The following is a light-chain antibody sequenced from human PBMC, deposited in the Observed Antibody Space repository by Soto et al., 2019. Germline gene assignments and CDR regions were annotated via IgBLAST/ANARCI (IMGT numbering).Light chain of an antibody. V-gene: IGLV1-47*02. CDR3: AAWDDSLSGAV. Sequence: QSVLTQPPSASATPGQRVSISCSGSRSNIGSNYVYWYQQLPGAAPRLLMYSNDQRPSGVPDRFSGSKSGTSASLAISGLQSEDEADYYCAAWDDSLSGAVFGGGTQLTVL. J-gene: IGLJ7*01. CDR1: RSNIGSNY. CDR2: SND.